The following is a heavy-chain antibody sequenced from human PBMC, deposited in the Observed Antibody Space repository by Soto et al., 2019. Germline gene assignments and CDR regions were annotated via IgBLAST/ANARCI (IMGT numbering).Heavy chain of an antibody. CDR3: AKSPFKLGRGGGFGAFDI. Sequence: PGGSLRLSCAASGFTFSSYAMSWVRQAPGKGLEWVSAISGSGGSTYYADSVKGRFTISRDNSKNTLYLQMNSLRAEDTAVYYCAKSPFKLGRGGGFGAFDIWGQGTMVTVSS. J-gene: IGHJ3*02. CDR1: GFTFSSYA. D-gene: IGHD3-10*01. CDR2: ISGSGGST. V-gene: IGHV3-23*01.